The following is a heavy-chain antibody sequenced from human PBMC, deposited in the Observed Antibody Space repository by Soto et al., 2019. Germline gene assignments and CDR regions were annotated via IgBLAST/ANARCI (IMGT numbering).Heavy chain of an antibody. CDR1: GGSISSGEYY. CDR2: IYYIGST. CDR3: ARGGYCSGGLCPFDY. J-gene: IGHJ4*02. Sequence: SETLSLTTTVSGGSISSGEYYWSWIRQPPVKGLEWIGYIYYIGSTYYNPSLKSRVTISVDTSKNQFSLKLSSVTAADTAEYYCARGGYCSGGLCPFDYWGQGTLVTVSS. V-gene: IGHV4-30-4*01. D-gene: IGHD2-8*02.